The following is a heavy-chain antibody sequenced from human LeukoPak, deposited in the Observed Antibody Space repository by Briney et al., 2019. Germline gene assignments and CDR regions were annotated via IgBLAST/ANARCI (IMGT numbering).Heavy chain of an antibody. CDR1: GFTFSSYN. V-gene: IGHV3-21*01. J-gene: IGHJ4*02. CDR3: ARVGYSYGYS. Sequence: GGSLRLSCAASGFTFSSYNMNWVRQAPGKGLEWVSSISSSSSYIYYADSVKGRFTISRDNAKNTLYLQMNSLRAEDTAVYYCARVGYSYGYSWGQGTLVTVSS. D-gene: IGHD5-18*01. CDR2: ISSSSSYI.